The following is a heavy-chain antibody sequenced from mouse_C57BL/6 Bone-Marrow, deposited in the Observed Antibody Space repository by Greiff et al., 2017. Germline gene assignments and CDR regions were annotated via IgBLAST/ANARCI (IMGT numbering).Heavy chain of an antibody. V-gene: IGHV5-6*02. CDR1: GFTFSSYG. CDR2: ISSGCSYT. CDR3: ASHPLLDCVYWYFYV. D-gene: IGHD2-13*01. J-gene: IGHJ1*03. Sequence: EVKLVESGGDLVKPGGSLKLSCAASGFTFSSYGMSWVRQTPDKWLEWVATISSGCSYTYYPDSVKGRFTIYRDNAKNTLYLQMSSLQSGDTAMYYFASHPLLDCVYWYFYVCYTGPAVTVSS.